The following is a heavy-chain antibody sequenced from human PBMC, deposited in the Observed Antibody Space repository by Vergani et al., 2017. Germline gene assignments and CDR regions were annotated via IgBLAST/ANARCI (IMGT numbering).Heavy chain of an antibody. CDR1: GGSISSYY. CDR2: IYTSGST. CDR3: ASTVVPAALEFDY. J-gene: IGHJ4*02. D-gene: IGHD2-2*01. V-gene: IGHV4-4*08. Sequence: QVQLQESGPGLVKPSETLSLTCTVSGGSISSYYWSWIRQPPGKGLEWIGRIYTSGSTNYNPSLKSRVTISVDTSKNQFSLKLSSVTAADTAVYYCASTVVPAALEFDYWGQGTLVTVSS.